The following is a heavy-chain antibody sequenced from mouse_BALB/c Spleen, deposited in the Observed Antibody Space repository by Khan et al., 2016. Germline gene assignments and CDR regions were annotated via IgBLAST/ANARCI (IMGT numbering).Heavy chain of an antibody. CDR3: TREGYYPY. V-gene: IGHV14-3*02. CDR2: IDPANVNT. Sequence: VQLQQSGAELVKPGASVKLSCTASGFNIKDTYMHWVKQRPEQGLEWIGRIDPANVNTKYDPRFQGKATITADTSSNTAYLQLSSLTSEDTAVYYCTREGYYPYWGQGTTLTVSS. D-gene: IGHD2-3*01. J-gene: IGHJ2*01. CDR1: GFNIKDTY.